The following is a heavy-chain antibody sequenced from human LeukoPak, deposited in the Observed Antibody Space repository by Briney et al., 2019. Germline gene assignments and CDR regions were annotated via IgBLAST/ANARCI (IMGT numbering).Heavy chain of an antibody. Sequence: SETLSLTCTVSGGSISSYYWSWIRQPPGKGLEWIGYIYYSGNTNYNPSLKSRVTISVDTSKNQFSLKLSSVTAADTAVYYCASCSSTSCYEYSSSSGAFDIWGQGTMVTVSS. V-gene: IGHV4-59*08. CDR3: ASCSSTSCYEYSSSSGAFDI. D-gene: IGHD2-2*01. CDR1: GGSISSYY. CDR2: IYYSGNT. J-gene: IGHJ3*02.